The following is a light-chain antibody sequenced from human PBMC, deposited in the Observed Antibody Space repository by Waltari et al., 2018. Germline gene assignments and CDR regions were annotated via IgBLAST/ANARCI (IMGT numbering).Light chain of an antibody. CDR2: RND. CDR1: SPNPGHNV. J-gene: IGLJ3*02. CDR3: ASWDDSLNGHWV. Sequence: QSVLTQPPSASGTPGQRVTIYCSGTSPNPGHNVLNRYQQVPGPAPKLLIYRNDLRPSGVPDRFSASKSGTSASLAISGLQSEDEAEYYCASWDDSLNGHWVFGGGTKVTVL. V-gene: IGLV1-44*01.